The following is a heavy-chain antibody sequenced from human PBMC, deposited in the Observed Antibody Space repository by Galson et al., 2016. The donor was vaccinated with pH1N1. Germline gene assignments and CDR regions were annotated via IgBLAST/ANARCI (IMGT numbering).Heavy chain of an antibody. CDR2: IIPLFGTA. CDR1: GSIFSGYA. D-gene: IGHD3-22*01. V-gene: IGHV1-69*15. CDR3: AREGVYYFDSSGQD. Sequence: VKVSCKASGSIFSGYAISWVRQAPGQGLEWMGRIIPLFGTANYAHKLQGRVTITADESTRTVYMQLSSLTSEGTAVYYCAREGVYYFDSSGQDWGQGTLVTVSS. J-gene: IGHJ4*02.